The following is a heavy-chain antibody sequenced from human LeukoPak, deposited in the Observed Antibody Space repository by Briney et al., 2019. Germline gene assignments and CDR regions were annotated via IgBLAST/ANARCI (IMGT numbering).Heavy chain of an antibody. D-gene: IGHD2-2*01. CDR2: MNPNSGNT. V-gene: IGHV1-8*03. CDR3: ARGRGYCSSTGCSRDDY. CDR1: GYTFTSYD. Sequence: ASVKVSCKASGYTFTSYDINWVRQATGQGLEWMGWMNPNSGNTGYAQKFQGRVTITRNTSISTAYMELSSLRSEDTAVYYCARGRGYCSSTGCSRDDYWGQGTLVTVSS. J-gene: IGHJ4*02.